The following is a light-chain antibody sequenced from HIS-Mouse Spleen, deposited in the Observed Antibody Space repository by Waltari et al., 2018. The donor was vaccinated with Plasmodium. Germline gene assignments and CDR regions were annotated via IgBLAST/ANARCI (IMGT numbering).Light chain of an antibody. J-gene: IGKJ2*01. CDR2: AAS. CDR1: QSISSY. CDR3: QQSYSTPLYT. V-gene: IGKV1-39*01. Sequence: DLQMTQSPSSLSASVGDRVTITCRASQSISSYLNWYQQKPGNAPKLLIYAASSLQSGVPSRFSGSGSGTDFTLTISSLQPEDFATYYCQQSYSTPLYTFGQGTKLEIK.